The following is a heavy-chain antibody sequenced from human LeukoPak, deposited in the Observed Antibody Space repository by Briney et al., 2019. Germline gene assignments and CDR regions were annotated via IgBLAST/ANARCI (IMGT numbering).Heavy chain of an antibody. CDR1: AGSISSTSYY. J-gene: IGHJ4*01. Sequence: SETLSLTCTVSAGSISSTSYYWGWIRQPPGKGLEWIGSIYYSGSTYYNPSLKSRVTISEDTSKNQFSLKLSSVTAADTAVYYCARARSGLDYWGHGTLVTVSS. CDR3: ARARSGLDY. V-gene: IGHV4-39*01. D-gene: IGHD2-15*01. CDR2: IYYSGST.